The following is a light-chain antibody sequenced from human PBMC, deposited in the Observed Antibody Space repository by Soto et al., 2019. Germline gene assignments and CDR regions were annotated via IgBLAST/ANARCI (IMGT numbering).Light chain of an antibody. Sequence: SSELTQPPSVSVSPGQTASITCSGDKLGDKYTCWYQQKPGQSPVLVIYQHSHRPSGIPERFSGSNSGSTATLTISGTQAMDEADYYCQAWDSSTDVVFGGGTKLTVL. J-gene: IGLJ2*01. V-gene: IGLV3-1*01. CDR1: KLGDKY. CDR3: QAWDSSTDVV. CDR2: QHS.